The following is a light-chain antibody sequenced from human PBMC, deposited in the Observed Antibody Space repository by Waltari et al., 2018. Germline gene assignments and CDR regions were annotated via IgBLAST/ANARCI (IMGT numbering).Light chain of an antibody. J-gene: IGLJ3*02. Sequence: QLMLTQSPSASASLGASVKLTCTLSGGHSTYSIAWHQQQPQKGPRYLMKVNSDGSHIKGDGLPDRFSGSSSGAGRYLSISSLQSEDEADYYCQTGGFGIWVFGGGTKLTVL. CDR2: VNSDGSH. CDR3: QTGGFGIWV. CDR1: GGHSTYS. V-gene: IGLV4-69*01.